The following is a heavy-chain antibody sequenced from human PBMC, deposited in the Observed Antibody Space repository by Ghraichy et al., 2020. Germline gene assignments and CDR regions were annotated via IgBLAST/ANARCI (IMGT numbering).Heavy chain of an antibody. CDR3: ARGDSSSSLGYYYYGMDV. CDR2: IYYSGST. J-gene: IGHJ6*02. Sequence: SETLSLTCTISGGSISSGGYYWSWIRQHPGKGLEWIGYIYYSGSTYYNPSLKSRVTISVDTSKNQFSLKLSSVTAADTAVYYCARGDSSSSLGYYYYGMDVWCQGTTVTVSS. CDR1: GGSISSGGYY. V-gene: IGHV4-31*03. D-gene: IGHD6-6*01.